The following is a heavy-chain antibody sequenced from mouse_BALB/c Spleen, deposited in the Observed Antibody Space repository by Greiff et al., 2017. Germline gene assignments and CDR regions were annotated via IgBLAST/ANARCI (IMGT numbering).Heavy chain of an antibody. D-gene: IGHD2-3*01. J-gene: IGHJ4*01. Sequence: VMLVESGPGLVAPSQSLSITCTVSGFSLTSYGVHWVRQPPGKGLEWLGVIWAGGSTNYNSALMSRLSISKDNSKSQVFLKMNSLQTDDTAMYYCARGWLLRLNAMDYWGQGTSVTVSS. CDR2: IWAGGST. CDR3: ARGWLLRLNAMDY. V-gene: IGHV2-9*02. CDR1: GFSLTSYG.